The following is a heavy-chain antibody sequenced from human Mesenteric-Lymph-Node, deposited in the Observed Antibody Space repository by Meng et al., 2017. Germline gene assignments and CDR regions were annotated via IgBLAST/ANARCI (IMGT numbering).Heavy chain of an antibody. D-gene: IGHD2-21*01. CDR1: GGAITNRNL. CDR2: VYLGCTI. CDR3: ASFDHIPRRNYFDY. J-gene: IGHJ4*02. Sequence: QLQVHESGPGLWKPSGPLSLTCAVSGGAITNRNLWSWVRLSPGKGLEWIGEVYLGCTIHHHPSLKSRVSISVDTSKNQFSLNLNSMTAADTAVYYCASFDHIPRRNYFDYWGQGTLVTVSS. V-gene: IGHV4-4*02.